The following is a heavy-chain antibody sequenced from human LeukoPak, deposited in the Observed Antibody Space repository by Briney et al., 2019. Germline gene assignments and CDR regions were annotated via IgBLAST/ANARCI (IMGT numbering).Heavy chain of an antibody. CDR2: ISYDGSEK. V-gene: IGHV3-30*03. J-gene: IGHJ4*02. Sequence: GGSLRLSCAASGFTFSSYGMHWLRQAPGKGLEWVALISYDGSEKYYADSVKGRFTISRDNSKNTLYLQMNSLRAEDTAMYSCATLLLGVGGDYWGQGTLVIVSS. D-gene: IGHD3-16*01. CDR3: ATLLLGVGGDY. CDR1: GFTFSSYG.